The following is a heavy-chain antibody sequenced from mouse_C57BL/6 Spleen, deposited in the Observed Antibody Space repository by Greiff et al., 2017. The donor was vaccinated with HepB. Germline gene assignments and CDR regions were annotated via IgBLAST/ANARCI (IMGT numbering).Heavy chain of an antibody. CDR3: ARPGSSYPFFAY. Sequence: VQLQESGAELARPGASVKMSCKASGYTFTSYTMHWVKQRPGQGLEWIGYINPSSGYTKYNQKFKDKATLTADKSSSTAYMQLSSLTSEDSAVYYCARPGSSYPFFAYWGQGTLVTVSA. V-gene: IGHV1-4*01. J-gene: IGHJ3*01. D-gene: IGHD1-1*01. CDR2: INPSSGYT. CDR1: GYTFTSYT.